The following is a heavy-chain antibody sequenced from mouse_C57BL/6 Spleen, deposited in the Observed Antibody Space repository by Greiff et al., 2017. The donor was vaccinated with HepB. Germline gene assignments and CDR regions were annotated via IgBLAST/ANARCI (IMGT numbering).Heavy chain of an antibody. D-gene: IGHD1-1*01. J-gene: IGHJ3*01. CDR2: FHPYNDDT. V-gene: IGHV1-47*01. CDR3: ERGPAHYYGSSPWFAY. Sequence: QVQLQQSGAELVKPGASVKMSCKASGYTFTTYPIEWMKQNHGKSLEWIGNFHPYNDDTKYNEKLKGKATLTVEKSSSTVYLELSRLTSDDSAVYYCERGPAHYYGSSPWFAYWGQGTLVTVSA. CDR1: GYTFTTYP.